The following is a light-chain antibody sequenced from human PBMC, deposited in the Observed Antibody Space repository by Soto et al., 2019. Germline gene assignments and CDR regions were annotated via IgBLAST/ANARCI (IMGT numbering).Light chain of an antibody. Sequence: DLQMTQSPSTLSASVGDRVTITCRARQRISVWLAWYQQKAGKAPNPLIYNASRLESGVPSRFIGSGSETEFTLTISGLQHGDSATYYCQQYHSYSPTFGQGTKVAVK. V-gene: IGKV1-5*03. CDR2: NAS. J-gene: IGKJ1*01. CDR3: QQYHSYSPT. CDR1: QRISVW.